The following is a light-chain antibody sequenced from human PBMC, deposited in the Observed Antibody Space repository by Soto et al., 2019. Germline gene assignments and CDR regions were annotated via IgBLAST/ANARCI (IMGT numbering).Light chain of an antibody. J-gene: IGKJ1*01. V-gene: IGKV3-15*01. CDR1: QRVSTN. CDR3: QQYNIWPQT. Sequence: EIVLTQSPATLSLSPGERSTLSCRASQRVSTNLAWYQQKPGQSPRLLIYRASTRATDIPARFSGSGSGTEFTLTISSLQSEDFAVYFCQQYNIWPQTFGQGTTGDIK. CDR2: RAS.